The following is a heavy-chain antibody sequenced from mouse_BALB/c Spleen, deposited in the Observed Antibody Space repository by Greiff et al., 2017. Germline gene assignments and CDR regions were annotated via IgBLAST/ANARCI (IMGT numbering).Heavy chain of an antibody. Sequence: EVQVVESGGGLVKPGGSLKLSCAASGFTFSSYTMSWVRQTPEKRLEWVATISSGGSYTYYPDSVKGRFTISRDNAKNTLYLQMSSLKSEDTAMYYCTRDGDYDYAMDYWGQGTSVTVSS. D-gene: IGHD2-4*01. J-gene: IGHJ4*01. V-gene: IGHV5-6-4*01. CDR2: ISSGGSYT. CDR1: GFTFSSYT. CDR3: TRDGDYDYAMDY.